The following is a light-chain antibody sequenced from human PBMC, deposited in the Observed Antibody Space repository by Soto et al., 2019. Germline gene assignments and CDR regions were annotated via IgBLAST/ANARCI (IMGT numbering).Light chain of an antibody. CDR3: HVWDTTDDHPL. V-gene: IGLV3-21*04. J-gene: IGLJ2*01. CDR2: YDS. CDR1: NIGSKT. Sequence: SYELTQPPSVSVAPGETARITCGGKNIGSKTVHWYQQKTGQASVLVIYYDSDRPSGIPERFSGSNSGNTATLTVSRVAAGDEADYYCHVWDTTDDHPLFGGGTKLTVL.